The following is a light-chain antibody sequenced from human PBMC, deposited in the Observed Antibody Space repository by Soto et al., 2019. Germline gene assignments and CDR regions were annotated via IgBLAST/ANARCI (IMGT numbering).Light chain of an antibody. CDR1: QSISSTY. V-gene: IGKV3-20*01. CDR3: QQYYASSWT. Sequence: EIVLTQSPGTLSLSPEERATLSCRASQSISSTYLAWYRQKPGQAPRLLIYAASSRATGIPDRFSGSGSGTDFTLTISRLEPEDFAVYYCQQYYASSWTFGQGTKVDIK. J-gene: IGKJ1*01. CDR2: AAS.